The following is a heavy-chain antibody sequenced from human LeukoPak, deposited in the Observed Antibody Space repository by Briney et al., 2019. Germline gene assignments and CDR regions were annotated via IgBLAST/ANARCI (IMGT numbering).Heavy chain of an antibody. D-gene: IGHD3-10*01. CDR2: INHCGST. CDR1: GGSFSGYY. Sequence: PSETLSLTCAVYGGSFSGYYWSWIRQPPGKGLEWIGEINHCGSTNYNPSLKSRVTISVDTSKNQFSLKLSSVTAADTAVYYCARLPRSITMVRGVIKGGFDYWGQGTLVTVSS. V-gene: IGHV4-34*01. J-gene: IGHJ4*02. CDR3: ARLPRSITMVRGVIKGGFDY.